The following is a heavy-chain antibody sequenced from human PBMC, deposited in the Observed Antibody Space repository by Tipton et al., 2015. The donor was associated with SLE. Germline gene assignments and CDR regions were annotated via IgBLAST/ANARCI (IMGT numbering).Heavy chain of an antibody. D-gene: IGHD2-21*01. CDR2: NYTSGST. V-gene: IGHV4-4*08. J-gene: IGHJ3*01. CDR1: GASTSSNN. CDR3: ARNCAGDCFGAFDV. Sequence: TLSLTCTVSGASTSSNNWSWTRQPPGKGLEWIGYNYTSGSTNYNPPLKSRVTIFVDTSKSQLSLKLSSVTAADTAVYYCARNCAGDCFGAFDVWGQGTMVSVSP.